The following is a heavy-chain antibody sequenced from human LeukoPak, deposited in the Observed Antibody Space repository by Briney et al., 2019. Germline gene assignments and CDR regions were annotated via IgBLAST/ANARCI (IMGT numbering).Heavy chain of an antibody. CDR3: AKDSGDGYNFFDY. J-gene: IGHJ4*02. V-gene: IGHV4-61*02. CDR1: SGSISSGGYY. Sequence: SETLSLTCTVSSGSISSGGYYWSWIRQPAGKGLEWIGRIYISGTTNYNPSLKSRVTISVDTSKNQFSLKLSSVTAADTAVYYCAKDSGDGYNFFDYWGQGTLVTVSS. CDR2: IYISGTT. D-gene: IGHD5-24*01.